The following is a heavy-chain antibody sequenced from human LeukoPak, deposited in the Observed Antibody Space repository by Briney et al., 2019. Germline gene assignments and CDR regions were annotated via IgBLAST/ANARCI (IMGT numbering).Heavy chain of an antibody. J-gene: IGHJ4*02. CDR3: ARIPIDGLTAYYFDY. Sequence: PGRSLRLSCAASGFNFRTYAMHWVRQAPGKGLEWVAVLSFDGSNIYYADSVKGRFTISRDNSKNTLYLQMNSLRAEDTAVYYCARIPIDGLTAYYFDYWGQGTLVTVSS. CDR2: LSFDGSNI. V-gene: IGHV3-30*01. D-gene: IGHD4-17*01. CDR1: GFNFRTYA.